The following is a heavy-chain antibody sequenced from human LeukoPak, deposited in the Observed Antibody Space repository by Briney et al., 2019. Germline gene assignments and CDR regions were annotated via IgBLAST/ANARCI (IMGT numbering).Heavy chain of an antibody. Sequence: SETLSLTCTVSGGSLSSYYWSWIRQPPGQGLEWIGYIYYSGSTNYNPSLKSRVTISVDTSKNQFSLKLSSVPAADTAVYYCARGLALIGYWGQGTLVTVSS. J-gene: IGHJ4*02. V-gene: IGHV4-59*01. CDR3: ARGLALIGY. CDR1: GGSLSSYY. CDR2: IYYSGST.